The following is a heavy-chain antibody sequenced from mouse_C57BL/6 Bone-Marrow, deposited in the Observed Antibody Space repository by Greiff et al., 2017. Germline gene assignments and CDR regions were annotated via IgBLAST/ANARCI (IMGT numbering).Heavy chain of an antibody. CDR2: INPSSGYT. V-gene: IGHV1-4*01. CDR1: GYTFTSYT. CDR3: ARSDYGPWFAY. D-gene: IGHD1-2*01. Sequence: VKLMESGAELARPGASVKMSCKASGYTFTSYTMHWVKQRPGQGLEWIGYINPSSGYTKYNQKFKDKATLTADKSSSTAYMQLSSLTSEDSAVYYCARSDYGPWFAYWGQGTLGTVSA. J-gene: IGHJ3*01.